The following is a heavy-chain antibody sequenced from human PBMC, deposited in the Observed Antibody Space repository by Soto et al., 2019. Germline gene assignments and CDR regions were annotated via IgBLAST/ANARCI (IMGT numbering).Heavy chain of an antibody. Sequence: QVQLVQSGAEVKNPGASVKVSCKASGYTFTSYGIIWVRQAPGQGPEWMGWISAYNGNKKNAQKLQGRVSMTKDTAKSTAYLGLRSLRSDDTAVYYYARDLGQQLFDDWGQGTLVTVSS. CDR1: GYTFTSYG. V-gene: IGHV1-18*01. D-gene: IGHD6-13*01. CDR2: ISAYNGNK. J-gene: IGHJ5*02. CDR3: ARDLGQQLFDD.